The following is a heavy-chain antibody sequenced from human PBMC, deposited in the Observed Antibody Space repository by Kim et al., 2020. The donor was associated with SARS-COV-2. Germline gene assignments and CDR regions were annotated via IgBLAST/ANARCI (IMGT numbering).Heavy chain of an antibody. CDR3: AREIGYSSIESI. D-gene: IGHD6-13*01. J-gene: IGHJ4*02. Sequence: SETLSLTCTVSGGSISSYYWSWIRQPPGKGLEWIGYIYYSGSTNYNPSLKSRVTISVDTSKNQFSLKLSSVTAADTAVYYCAREIGYSSIESIWGQGTLVTVSS. CDR1: GGSISSYY. V-gene: IGHV4-59*01. CDR2: IYYSGST.